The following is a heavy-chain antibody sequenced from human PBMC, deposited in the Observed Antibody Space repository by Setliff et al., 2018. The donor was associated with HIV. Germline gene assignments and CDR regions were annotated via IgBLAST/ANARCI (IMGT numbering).Heavy chain of an antibody. CDR1: GGSISSYY. CDR3: ARGLPYSSGYVDAFDI. CDR2: IYYSGST. V-gene: IGHV4-59*01. Sequence: KPSETLSLTCTVSGGSISSYYWSWIRQPPGKGLEWIGYIYYSGSTNYNPSLKSRVTISVDTSKNQFSLKLSSVTAADTAVYYCARGLPYSSGYVDAFDIWGQGTMVTVSS. J-gene: IGHJ3*02. D-gene: IGHD3-22*01.